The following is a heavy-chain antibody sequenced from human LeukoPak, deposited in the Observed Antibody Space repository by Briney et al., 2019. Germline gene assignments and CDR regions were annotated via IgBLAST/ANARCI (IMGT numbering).Heavy chain of an antibody. CDR2: IYHSGNI. CDR1: GCSISSGGYS. V-gene: IGHV4-30-2*01. Sequence: SQTLSLTCAVSGCSISSGGYSWIWIPQPPGQGLEWIRYIYHSGNIYDNPSLKSRATLSVDRSKNQFSLKLSSVPAADTAVYYCARASPINWNYGWFDPWGQGTLVTVSS. D-gene: IGHD1-7*01. CDR3: ARASPINWNYGWFDP. J-gene: IGHJ5*02.